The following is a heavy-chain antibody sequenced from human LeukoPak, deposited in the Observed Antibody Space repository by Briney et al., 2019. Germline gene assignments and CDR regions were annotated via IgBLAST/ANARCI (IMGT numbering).Heavy chain of an antibody. CDR2: INAGNGNT. Sequence: ASVKVSCKASGYTFTSYGISWVRQAPGQRLEWMGWINAGNGNTKYSQKFQGRVTITRDTSASTAYMELSSLRSEDTAVYYCTRETSSRYFDYWGQGTLVTVSS. V-gene: IGHV1-18*01. CDR1: GYTFTSYG. J-gene: IGHJ4*02. CDR3: TRETSSRYFDY.